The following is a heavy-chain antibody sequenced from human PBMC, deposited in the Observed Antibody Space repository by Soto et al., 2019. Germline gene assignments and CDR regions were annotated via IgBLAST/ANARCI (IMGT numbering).Heavy chain of an antibody. Sequence: GESLKISCKVSLDSSTNYWNAWVPQTPGEGLEGMGIIHPGDSESRYSPSFQGQVTISADKSITTAYLQWSSLKASDTAMNYCARQIGHYGLEIWGQGTTVTVSS. V-gene: IGHV5-51*01. CDR2: IHPGDSES. CDR3: ARQIGHYGLEI. CDR1: LDSSTNYW. J-gene: IGHJ6*02.